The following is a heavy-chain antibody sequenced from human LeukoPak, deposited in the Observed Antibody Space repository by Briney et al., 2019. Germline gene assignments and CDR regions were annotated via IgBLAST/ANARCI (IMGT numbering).Heavy chain of an antibody. V-gene: IGHV1-69*13. J-gene: IGHJ6*02. D-gene: IGHD3-10*01. Sequence: GASVKVSCKASGGTFSSYAISWVRQAPGQGLEWMGGIIPIFGTANYAQKFQGRVTITADESTSTAYMELSSLRSEDTAVYYCARDSSSGSYPRYYYYYGMDVWGQGTTVTVSS. CDR3: ARDSSSGSYPRYYYYYGMDV. CDR2: IIPIFGTA. CDR1: GGTFSSYA.